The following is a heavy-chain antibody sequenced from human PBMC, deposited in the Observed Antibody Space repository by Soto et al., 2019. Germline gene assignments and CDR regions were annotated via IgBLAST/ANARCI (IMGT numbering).Heavy chain of an antibody. J-gene: IGHJ4*02. V-gene: IGHV3-49*03. CDR1: GFTFDDYA. Sequence: GGSLRLSCTVSGFTFDDYAMSWFRQAPGKGLEWLGFIRSKTYGGTTEYAASVKGRFTISRDDSKSVAYLQMNSLKTEDTAVYYCGREGGFCDCWGQGTLVTVSS. CDR3: GREGGFCDC. D-gene: IGHD5-12*01. CDR2: IRSKTYGGTT.